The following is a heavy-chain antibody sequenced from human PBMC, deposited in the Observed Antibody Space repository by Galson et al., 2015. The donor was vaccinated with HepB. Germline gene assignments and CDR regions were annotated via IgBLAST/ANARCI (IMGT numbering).Heavy chain of an antibody. CDR2: INPNNGDT. D-gene: IGHD2-8*01. CDR1: GYTFTDYF. CDR3: AREPYCTIIYCPYLFDY. V-gene: IGHV1-2*06. J-gene: IGHJ4*02. Sequence: SVKVSCKASGYTFTDYFMHWVRQAPGQGLEWMGRINPNNGDTNYAQKFQGRVTMTRDTSISTTYMELSSLRSDDTAIYYCAREPYCTIIYCPYLFDYWGQGTLLTVSS.